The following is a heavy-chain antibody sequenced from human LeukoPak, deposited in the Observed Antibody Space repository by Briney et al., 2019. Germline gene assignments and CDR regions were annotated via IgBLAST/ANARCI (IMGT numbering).Heavy chain of an antibody. D-gene: IGHD3-10*01. J-gene: IGHJ4*02. V-gene: IGHV4-34*01. CDR3: ARGTKVATTMVDY. CDR1: GVSFSGYY. CDR2: INHSGST. Sequence: KASETLSLTCAVYGVSFSGYYWSWIRQPPGKGLEWIGEINHSGSTNYNPSLKSRVTISVDTSKNQFSLKLSSVTAADTAVHYCARGTKVATTMVDYWGQGTLVTVSS.